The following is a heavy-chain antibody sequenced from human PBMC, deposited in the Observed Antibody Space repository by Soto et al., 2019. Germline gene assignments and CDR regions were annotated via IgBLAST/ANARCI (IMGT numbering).Heavy chain of an antibody. CDR3: ARDFVEYYDSSGYYYEPTFDY. CDR1: GGTFSSYA. D-gene: IGHD3-22*01. CDR2: IIPIFGTA. V-gene: IGHV1-69*13. J-gene: IGHJ4*02. Sequence: ASVKVSCKASGGTFSSYAISWVRQAPGQGLEWMGGIIPIFGTANYAQKFQGRVTITADESTSTAYMELSSLRSEDTAVYYCARDFVEYYDSSGYYYEPTFDYWGQGTLVTVSS.